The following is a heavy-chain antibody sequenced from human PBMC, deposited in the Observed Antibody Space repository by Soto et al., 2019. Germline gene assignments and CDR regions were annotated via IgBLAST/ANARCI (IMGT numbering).Heavy chain of an antibody. D-gene: IGHD6-13*01. CDR1: GGTFSSYA. J-gene: IGHJ4*02. CDR3: ARDPVSSSSPPLGDY. CDR2: IIPIFGTA. V-gene: IGHV1-69*12. Sequence: QVQLVQSGAEVKKPGSSVKVSCKASGGTFSSYAISWVRQAPGQGLEWMGGIIPIFGTANYAQKFQGRVTIXXDXSXXTAYMELSSLRSEDPDVYYCARDPVSSSSPPLGDYWGQGTLVTVSS.